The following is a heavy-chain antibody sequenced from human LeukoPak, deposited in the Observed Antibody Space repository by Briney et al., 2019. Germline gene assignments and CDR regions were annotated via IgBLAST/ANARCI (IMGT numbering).Heavy chain of an antibody. J-gene: IGHJ3*02. CDR3: ARADPDFVSSSGPLGAFDI. D-gene: IGHD3-22*01. Sequence: SVKVSCKASGGTFSSYAISWVRQAPGQGLEWMGRIIPILGIANYAQKFQGRVTITADKSTSTAYMELSSLRSEDTAVYYCARADPDFVSSSGPLGAFDIWGQGTMVTVSS. CDR1: GGTFSSYA. CDR2: IIPILGIA. V-gene: IGHV1-69*04.